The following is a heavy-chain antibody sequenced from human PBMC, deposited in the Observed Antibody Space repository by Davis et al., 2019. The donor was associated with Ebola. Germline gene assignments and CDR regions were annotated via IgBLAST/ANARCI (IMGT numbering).Heavy chain of an antibody. CDR2: IYYSGST. CDR3: AREADWAPFDP. D-gene: IGHD3-9*01. J-gene: IGHJ5*02. V-gene: IGHV4-61*01. CDR1: GGSVSSGSYY. Sequence: SETLSLTCTVSGGSVSSGSYYWSWIRQPPEKGLEWVGYIYYSGSTNCNPSLKSRVTISVDTSKNQFSLKLSSVTAADTAVYYCAREADWAPFDPWGQGTLVTVSS.